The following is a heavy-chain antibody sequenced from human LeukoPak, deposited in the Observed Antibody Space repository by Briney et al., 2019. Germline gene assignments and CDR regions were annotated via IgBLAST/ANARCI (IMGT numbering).Heavy chain of an antibody. J-gene: IGHJ6*02. CDR1: GFTFSSYG. Sequence: GRSLTLSCAASGFTFSSYGMHGVRQAPAKGLEWVAVISYYGSNKYYADSVKGRFTISRDNSKNTLYLQMNSLRAEDTAVYYCARAPYSDWLLDYYYYGMDVWGQGTTVTVSS. D-gene: IGHD3-9*01. CDR2: ISYYGSNK. V-gene: IGHV3-30*03. CDR3: ARAPYSDWLLDYYYYGMDV.